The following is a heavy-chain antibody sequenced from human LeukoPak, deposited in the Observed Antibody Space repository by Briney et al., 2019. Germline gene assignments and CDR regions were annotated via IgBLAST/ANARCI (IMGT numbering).Heavy chain of an antibody. CDR2: INPNSGGT. D-gene: IGHD3-22*01. Sequence: ASVKVSCKASGYTFTSYDINWVRQAPGQGLEWMGWINPNSGGTNYAQKFQGRVTMTRDTSISTAYMELSRLRSDDTAVYYCAGSRPHYYDSSGYKGQGAFDIWGQGTMVTVSS. J-gene: IGHJ3*02. CDR1: GYTFTSYD. V-gene: IGHV1-2*02. CDR3: AGSRPHYYDSSGYKGQGAFDI.